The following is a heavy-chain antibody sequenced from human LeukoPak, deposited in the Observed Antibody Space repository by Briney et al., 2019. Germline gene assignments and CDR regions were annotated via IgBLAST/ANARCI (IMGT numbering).Heavy chain of an antibody. CDR2: IYYSGST. D-gene: IGHD6-13*01. Sequence: SETLSLTCTVSGGSISSYYWSWIRQPPGKGLEWIGYIYYSGSTNYNPSLKSRVTISVDTSKNQFSLQLSSVTAADTAVYYCARDAIAAAAGGFYYYYYMDVWGKGTTVTVSS. CDR3: ARDAIAAAAGGFYYYYYMDV. V-gene: IGHV4-59*01. J-gene: IGHJ6*03. CDR1: GGSISSYY.